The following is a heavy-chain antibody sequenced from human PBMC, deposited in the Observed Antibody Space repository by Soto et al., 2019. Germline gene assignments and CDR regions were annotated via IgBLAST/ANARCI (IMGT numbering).Heavy chain of an antibody. CDR1: GGSISSYY. J-gene: IGHJ6*02. Sequence: QVQLQESGPGLVKPSETLSLTCTVSGGSISSYYWSWIRQPPGKGLEWIGYIYYSGSTNYNPSLKRRVTLTVDQSKTQFSLKLSSVTAADTAVYYCARGDPLLWFGEKVYYGMDVWGQGTTVTVSS. V-gene: IGHV4-59*01. D-gene: IGHD3-10*01. CDR3: ARGDPLLWFGEKVYYGMDV. CDR2: IYYSGST.